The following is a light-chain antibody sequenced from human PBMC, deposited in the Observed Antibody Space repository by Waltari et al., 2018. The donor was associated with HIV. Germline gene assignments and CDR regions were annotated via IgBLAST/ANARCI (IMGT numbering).Light chain of an antibody. J-gene: IGKJ2*01. CDR2: WTS. V-gene: IGKV4-1*01. CDR1: QSVLHSSNNKNY. CDR3: QQFYTTPYT. Sequence: DIVMTQTPDSLAVSLSERATINCKSSQSVLHSSNNKNYLAWYQQKPRQPPKLLIYWTSIRGSGVPDRFSASGSGTDFTLTISSLQAEDVAVYYCQQFYTTPYTFGQGTKLEI.